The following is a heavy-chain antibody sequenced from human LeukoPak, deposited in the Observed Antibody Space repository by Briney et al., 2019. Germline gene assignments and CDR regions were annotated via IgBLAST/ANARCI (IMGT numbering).Heavy chain of an antibody. J-gene: IGHJ5*02. CDR2: IIPIFGTA. Sequence: SVKVSCKASGYTFPSYFMHWVRQAPGQGLEWMGGIIPIFGTANYAQKFQGRVTITADESTSTAYMELSSLRSEDTAVYYCARDHYSSSWYPGDWFDPWGQGTLVTVSS. CDR1: GYTFPSYF. CDR3: ARDHYSSSWYPGDWFDP. D-gene: IGHD6-13*01. V-gene: IGHV1-69*13.